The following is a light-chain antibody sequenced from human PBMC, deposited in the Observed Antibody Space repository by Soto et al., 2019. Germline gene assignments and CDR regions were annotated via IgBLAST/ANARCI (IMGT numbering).Light chain of an antibody. V-gene: IGKV3-15*01. CDR2: GAF. J-gene: IGKJ4*01. Sequence: EIVMTQSPATLSVSPGERATLSCRASQSVSYNLAWYQQKPGQGPRLLIYGAFTSATGIPARFSGSGSGTEFNLTISSLQSEDFAVYYCQPYKKWPPLTFGGGTTVEIK. CDR3: QPYKKWPPLT. CDR1: QSVSYN.